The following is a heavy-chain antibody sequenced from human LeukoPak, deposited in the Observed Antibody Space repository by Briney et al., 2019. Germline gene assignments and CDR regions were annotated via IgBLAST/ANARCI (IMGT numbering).Heavy chain of an antibody. J-gene: IGHJ4*02. CDR3: ARDSVAAALDY. Sequence: GGSLRLSCAPSGFTFSSYSMNWVRQAPGKGLEWVSSISSSSSYIYYADSVKGRFTISRDNAKNSLYLQMNSLRAEDTAVYYCARDSVAAALDYWGQGTLVTVSS. CDR1: GFTFSSYS. V-gene: IGHV3-21*01. D-gene: IGHD6-13*01. CDR2: ISSSSSYI.